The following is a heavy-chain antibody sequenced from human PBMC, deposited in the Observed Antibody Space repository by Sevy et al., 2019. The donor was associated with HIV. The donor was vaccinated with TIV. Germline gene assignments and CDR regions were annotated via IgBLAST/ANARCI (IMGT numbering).Heavy chain of an antibody. CDR2: IYYTGST. CDR3: ARDLQQLVY. J-gene: IGHJ4*02. V-gene: IGHV4-59*01. D-gene: IGHD6-13*01. CDR1: GDSISSYY. Sequence: SETLSLTCTVSGDSISSYYWSWIRQPPGKGLEWIGYIYYTGSTNYNPSLKSRVTISVDTSKNQFSLKLSSVTAADTAVYYCARDLQQLVYWGQGTLVTVSS.